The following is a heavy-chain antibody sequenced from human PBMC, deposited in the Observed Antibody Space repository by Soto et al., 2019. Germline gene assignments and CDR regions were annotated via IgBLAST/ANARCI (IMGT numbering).Heavy chain of an antibody. Sequence: QVQLQESGPGLVKLSETLCLTCTVSGGSISSCYWSWIRQPPGKGLEWIGYIYYSGSTNYNPSLKSRVTISVDTSKNQFSLKRSSVTAADTAVYYCARSRYSGYDSLDYWGQGTLVTVSS. J-gene: IGHJ4*02. D-gene: IGHD5-12*01. CDR3: ARSRYSGYDSLDY. CDR1: GGSISSCY. CDR2: IYYSGST. V-gene: IGHV4-59*08.